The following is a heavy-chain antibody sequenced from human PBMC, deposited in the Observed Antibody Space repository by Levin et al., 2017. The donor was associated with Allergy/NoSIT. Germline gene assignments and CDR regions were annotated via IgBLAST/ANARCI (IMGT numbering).Heavy chain of an antibody. CDR1: GGTFSSYA. CDR2: IIPIFGTA. CDR3: ARGIAVARQLEYYFDY. J-gene: IGHJ4*02. Sequence: SVKVSCKASGGTFSSYAISWVRQAPGQGLEWMGGIIPIFGTANYAQKFQGRVTITADESTSTAYMELSSLRSEDTAVYYCARGIAVARQLEYYFDYWGQGTLVTVSS. V-gene: IGHV1-69*13. D-gene: IGHD6-19*01.